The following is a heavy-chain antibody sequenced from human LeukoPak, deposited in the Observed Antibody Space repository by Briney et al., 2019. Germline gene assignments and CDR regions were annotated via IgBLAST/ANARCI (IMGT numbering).Heavy chain of an antibody. V-gene: IGHV4-4*07. CDR3: AREYYYDSSGYPRPFDY. D-gene: IGHD3-22*01. CDR1: GGSISSYY. CDR2: IYTSGST. J-gene: IGHJ4*02. Sequence: SETLSLTCTVSGGSISSYYWSWIRQPAGKGLEWIGRIYTSGSTNYNPSLKSRVTMSVDTSKNQFSLKLSSVTAADTDVYYCAREYYYDSSGYPRPFDYWGQGTLVTVSS.